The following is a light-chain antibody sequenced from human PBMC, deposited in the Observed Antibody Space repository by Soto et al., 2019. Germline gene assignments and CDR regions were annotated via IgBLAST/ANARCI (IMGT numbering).Light chain of an antibody. J-gene: IGLJ3*02. V-gene: IGLV2-14*01. CDR1: SADIGYYTY. CDR3: SSFTRATSWV. CDR2: EGN. Sequence: QSVLTQPASVSGSPGQSITLSCTGTSADIGYYTYVSWYQHHPGNAPKLIIYEGNKRPSGVSDRFSASKSGSTASLTISGLRAEDEADYYCSSFTRATSWVFGGGTKLTVL.